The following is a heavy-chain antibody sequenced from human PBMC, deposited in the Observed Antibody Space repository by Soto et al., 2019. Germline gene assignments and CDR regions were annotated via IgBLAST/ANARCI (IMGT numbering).Heavy chain of an antibody. Sequence: GASVKVSCKASGYTFTSYGISWVRQAPGQGLEWMGWISAYNGNTNYAQKLQGRVTMTTDTSTSTAYMELRSLRSDDTAVYYCARDRGTSGSWYYYYGMDVWGQGTTVTVSS. J-gene: IGHJ6*02. V-gene: IGHV1-18*01. D-gene: IGHD6-13*01. CDR2: ISAYNGNT. CDR3: ARDRGTSGSWYYYYGMDV. CDR1: GYTFTSYG.